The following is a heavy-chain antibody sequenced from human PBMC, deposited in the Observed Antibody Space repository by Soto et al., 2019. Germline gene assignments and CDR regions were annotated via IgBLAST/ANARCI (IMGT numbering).Heavy chain of an antibody. CDR1: GGTFSSYA. V-gene: IGHV1-69*06. J-gene: IGHJ5*02. CDR3: ARAALPVRITMIVPGNWFDP. D-gene: IGHD3-22*01. Sequence: ASVKVSCKASGGTFSSYAISWVRQAPGQGLEWMGGIIPIFGTANYAQKFQGRVTITADKSTSTAYMELSSLRSEDTAVYYCARAALPVRITMIVPGNWFDPWAQGTLVTVSS. CDR2: IIPIFGTA.